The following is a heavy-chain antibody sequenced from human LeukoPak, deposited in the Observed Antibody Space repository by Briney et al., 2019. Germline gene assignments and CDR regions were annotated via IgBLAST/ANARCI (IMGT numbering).Heavy chain of an antibody. D-gene: IGHD2-21*01. V-gene: IGHV4-34*01. J-gene: IGHJ4*02. CDR2: ISHTEGT. CDR3: ARIRCGHSGSVCYNH. CDR1: GVSINDYY. Sequence: PSETLSLTCGVFGVSINDYYWSWIRQSPGKGLEWIGEISHTEGTRYNPSLESRVTMSVGTSENQLSLKLIFVTAADTAVYYCARIRCGHSGSVCYNHWGLGALVTVSS.